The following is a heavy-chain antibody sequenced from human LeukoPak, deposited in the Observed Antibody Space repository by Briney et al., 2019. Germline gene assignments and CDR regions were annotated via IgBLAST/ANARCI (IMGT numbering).Heavy chain of an antibody. D-gene: IGHD4-17*01. Sequence: PGGSLRLSCATSGFTFSDEYMDWVRQAPGKRLEWVARTRTKAKDYTTEYAASVKGRFTVSRDESMHSLYLQMNSLKTEDTAVYYCARGPTVTFNYHYGMDVWGQGTTVTVSS. J-gene: IGHJ6*02. CDR1: GFTFSDEY. CDR2: TRTKAKDYTT. CDR3: ARGPTVTFNYHYGMDV. V-gene: IGHV3-72*01.